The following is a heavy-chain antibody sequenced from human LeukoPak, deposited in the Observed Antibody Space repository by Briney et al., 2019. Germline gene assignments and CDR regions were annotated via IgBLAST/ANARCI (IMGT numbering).Heavy chain of an antibody. J-gene: IGHJ3*01. V-gene: IGHV3-30*04. CDR1: GFTFSTYE. Sequence: GGSLRLSCAASGFTFSTYEMHWVRQAPGKGLEWVAVISHDGNDQYYADSVKGRFTISRDNSKNALYLQMNSLRLEDTAVYYCARDRDCSRTSCFNAFDVWGQGTMAIVSS. CDR2: ISHDGNDQ. CDR3: ARDRDCSRTSCFNAFDV. D-gene: IGHD2-2*01.